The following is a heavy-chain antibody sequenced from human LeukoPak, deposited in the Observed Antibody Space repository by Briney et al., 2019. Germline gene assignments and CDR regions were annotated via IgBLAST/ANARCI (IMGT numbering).Heavy chain of an antibody. J-gene: IGHJ5*02. CDR2: ISGSGGST. CDR3: AKGLYSSGWYFASNWFDP. CDR1: GFTFSSYA. D-gene: IGHD6-19*01. V-gene: IGHV3-23*01. Sequence: GGSLRLSCAASGFTFSSYAMCWVRQAPGKGLEWVSAISGSGGSTYYADSVKGRFTISRDNSKNTLYLQMNSLRAEDTAVYYCAKGLYSSGWYFASNWFDPWGQGTLVTVSS.